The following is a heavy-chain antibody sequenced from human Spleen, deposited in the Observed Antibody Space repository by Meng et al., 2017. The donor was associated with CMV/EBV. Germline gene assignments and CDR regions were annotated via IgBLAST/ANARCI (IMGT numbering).Heavy chain of an antibody. D-gene: IGHD4-17*01. Sequence: GGSLRLSCAASGFTFSSYWMSWVRQAPGKGLEWVANIKQDGSEKYYVDSVKGRFTISRDNAKNSLYLQMNSLRAEDTAVYYCARDPRTTVTTYPTLLYYYYGMDVWGQGTTVTVSS. V-gene: IGHV3-7*01. J-gene: IGHJ6*02. CDR2: IKQDGSEK. CDR3: ARDPRTTVTTYPTLLYYYYGMDV. CDR1: GFTFSSYW.